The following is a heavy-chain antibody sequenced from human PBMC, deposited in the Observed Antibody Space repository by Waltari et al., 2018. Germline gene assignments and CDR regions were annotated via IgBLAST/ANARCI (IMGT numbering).Heavy chain of an antibody. J-gene: IGHJ4*02. D-gene: IGHD6-13*01. Sequence: EVQVVESGGGLVQPGGSLRLAGAASGFILSSPWMIWVRQAPGKGLEWVANINTDGSETYYVDSVKGRFTISRDNTKNSLYLQMSSLRAEDTAVYYCAIGGVETSWYWRYWGQGTLVTVSS. CDR2: INTDGSET. V-gene: IGHV3-7*01. CDR1: GFILSSPW. CDR3: AIGGVETSWYWRY.